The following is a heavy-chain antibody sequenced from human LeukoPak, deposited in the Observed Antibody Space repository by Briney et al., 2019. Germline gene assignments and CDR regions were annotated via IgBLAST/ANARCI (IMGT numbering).Heavy chain of an antibody. Sequence: GESLKISCKGSGYSFNNYWIGWVRQMPGKGLEWMGIIYPGDSETRYSPSFQGQVTISAAKSIDTIYLQWNTLKASDTAMYYCARALRTGQGDYVPVLWGQGTLVTVSS. J-gene: IGHJ4*02. CDR3: ARALRTGQGDYVPVL. CDR1: GYSFNNYW. V-gene: IGHV5-51*01. D-gene: IGHD3-10*02. CDR2: IYPGDSET.